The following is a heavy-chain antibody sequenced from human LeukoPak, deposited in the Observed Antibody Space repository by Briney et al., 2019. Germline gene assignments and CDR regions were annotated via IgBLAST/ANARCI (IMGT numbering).Heavy chain of an antibody. CDR3: ARGIGHRGSY. V-gene: IGHV4-59*12. Sequence: SETLSLTCSVSGGSISSYYWSWIRQPPGKGLEWLGYVHYSGSTNYNPSLRSRVIMSVDASKNQFSLMLSSVTAADTAVYYCARGIGHRGSYWGQGTLVTVSS. CDR2: VHYSGST. J-gene: IGHJ4*02. D-gene: IGHD3/OR15-3a*01. CDR1: GGSISSYY.